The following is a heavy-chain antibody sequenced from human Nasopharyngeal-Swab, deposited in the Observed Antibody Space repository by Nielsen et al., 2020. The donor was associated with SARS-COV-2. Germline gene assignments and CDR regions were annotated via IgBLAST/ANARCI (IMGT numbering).Heavy chain of an antibody. CDR3: TRDQIEDRGDYEGEYGMDV. Sequence: GGSLRLSCTASGFTFGDYAMSWFRQAPGKGLEWVGFIRSKAYGGTTEYAASVKGRFTISRDDSKSIAYQQINSLKTEDTAVYYCTRDQIEDRGDYEGEYGMDVWGQGTTVTVSS. CDR2: IRSKAYGGTT. J-gene: IGHJ6*02. V-gene: IGHV3-49*03. D-gene: IGHD4-17*01. CDR1: GFTFGDYA.